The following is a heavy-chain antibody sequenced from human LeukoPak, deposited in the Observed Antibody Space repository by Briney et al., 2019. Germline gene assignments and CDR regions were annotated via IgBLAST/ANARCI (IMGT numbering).Heavy chain of an antibody. CDR2: IRSKTYGGTT. V-gene: IGHV3-49*03. D-gene: IGHD5-18*01. J-gene: IGHJ6*02. Sequence: GGSQRLSYTASRFTISDHAMSWLRQPPGKGPDWVGFIRSKTYGGTTEYAASVKGRFTISRDDSKSITYLQMNSLKTEDTAAYYCARGPIQLWLYDGKAVWSQGTTFTVSS. CDR3: ARGPIQLWLYDGKAV. CDR1: RFTISDHA.